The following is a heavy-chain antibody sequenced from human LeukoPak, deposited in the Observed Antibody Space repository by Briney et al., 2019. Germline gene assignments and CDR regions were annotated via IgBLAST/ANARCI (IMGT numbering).Heavy chain of an antibody. CDR1: GFTFSLYA. CDR3: ARDTFQPGLIDS. J-gene: IGHJ4*02. V-gene: IGHV3-21*05. CDR2: FNDDSSDI. Sequence: GGSLRLSCAASGFTFSLYAMNWVRQAPGKGLEWISYFNDDSSDIHYAGSVRGRFTISRDDARKTLYLQLSSLRVEDTAVYYCARDTFQPGLIDSWGQGTLVTVSS. D-gene: IGHD2-2*01.